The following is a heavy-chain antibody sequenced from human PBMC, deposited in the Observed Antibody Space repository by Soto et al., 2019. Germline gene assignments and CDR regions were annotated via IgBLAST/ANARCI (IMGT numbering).Heavy chain of an antibody. J-gene: IGHJ4*02. CDR3: ARDLFGGYCLDY. D-gene: IGHD5-12*01. CDR2: VYYDGHT. Sequence: SETLSLTCTVSGGSINNNFWCWIRQPPGKGLEWIGYVYYDGHTDYNPSLESRVTIAVDTSKNQFSLRLTSVTAADTAVYYCARDLFGGYCLDYWGQGALVT. V-gene: IGHV4-59*01. CDR1: GGSINNNF.